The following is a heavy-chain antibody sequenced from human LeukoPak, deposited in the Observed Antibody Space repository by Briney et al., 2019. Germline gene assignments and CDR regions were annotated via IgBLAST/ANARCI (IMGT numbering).Heavy chain of an antibody. D-gene: IGHD3-10*01. CDR2: IYYSGST. CDR1: GVSISSYY. V-gene: IGHV4-59*01. Sequence: KTSETLSLTCTVSGVSISSYYWSWIRQPPGKGLEWIGYIYYSGSTNYNPSLKSRVTISVDTSKNQFSLKLSSVTAADTAVYYCARVNDGSGSYDYWGQGTLVTVSS. CDR3: ARVNDGSGSYDY. J-gene: IGHJ4*02.